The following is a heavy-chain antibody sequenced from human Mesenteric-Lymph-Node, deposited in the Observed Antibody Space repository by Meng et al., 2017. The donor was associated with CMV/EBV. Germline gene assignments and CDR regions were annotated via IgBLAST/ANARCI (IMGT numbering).Heavy chain of an antibody. CDR2: LRYDGSNK. Sequence: GGSLRLSCEVSGLTFGSSGMHWVRQAPDKGLEWVAFLRYDGSNKYYADSVKGRFTISRDNSKNMVYLQMNSLRAEDTAVYYCAKDPSQYDSSGYFEYWGQGTLVTVSS. CDR3: AKDPSQYDSSGYFEY. J-gene: IGHJ4*02. D-gene: IGHD3-22*01. CDR1: GLTFGSSG. V-gene: IGHV3-30*02.